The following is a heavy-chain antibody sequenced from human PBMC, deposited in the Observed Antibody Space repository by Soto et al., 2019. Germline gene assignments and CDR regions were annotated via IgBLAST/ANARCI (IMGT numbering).Heavy chain of an antibody. CDR1: GFNLGSYA. D-gene: IGHD6-13*01. J-gene: IGHJ4*02. CDR3: ARRILPAGGQFDF. V-gene: IGHV3-23*01. Sequence: EVQLLESGGGLVQPGGSLRLSCAASGFNLGSYAMGWVRQAPGRGLEWVSAISGSGDNTYYADSVEGRFTISSDNSKNTLYMQMNSLRDEDTAVYFCARRILPAGGQFDFWGQGTLVTVSS. CDR2: ISGSGDNT.